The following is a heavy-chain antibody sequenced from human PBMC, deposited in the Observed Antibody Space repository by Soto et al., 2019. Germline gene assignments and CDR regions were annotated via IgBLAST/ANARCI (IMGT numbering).Heavy chain of an antibody. CDR1: GYTFTDYY. CDR3: ARPPFPGCINAVCYPFDS. Sequence: QVQLVQSGAEVKKPGASVKVSCKASGYTFTDYYIHWVRQAPGQGLEWMGMINPSGGSTDYAQTFRGRVTMPRDTSTGTVYMKLGSLRSEETAVYYCARPPFPGCINAVCYPFDSWGQGTLVTVSS. CDR2: INPSGGST. J-gene: IGHJ4*02. D-gene: IGHD2-8*01. V-gene: IGHV1-46*01.